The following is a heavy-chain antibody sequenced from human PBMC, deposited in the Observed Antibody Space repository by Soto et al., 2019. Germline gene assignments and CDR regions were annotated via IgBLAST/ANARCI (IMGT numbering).Heavy chain of an antibody. V-gene: IGHV5-10-1*01. Sequence: GESLKIACKGSVYTFTTYWITWLRQMPGKGLEWMGRIDPGDSYTNYSPSFQGHISISVDKSITTAYLQWDSLKASDTAIYYRARYYRGSGRYFFDYWGQGTPVTVSS. CDR1: VYTFTTYW. D-gene: IGHD6-19*01. CDR2: IDPGDSYT. CDR3: ARYYRGSGRYFFDY. J-gene: IGHJ4*02.